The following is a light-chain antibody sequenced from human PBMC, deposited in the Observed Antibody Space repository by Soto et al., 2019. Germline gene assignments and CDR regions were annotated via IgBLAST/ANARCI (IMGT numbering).Light chain of an antibody. CDR2: DAS. Sequence: AIQLTQSPSSLFASVGDRVTITCRASQGISSALAWYQQKPGKAPKLLIYDASSLESGVPSRFSGSGSGTDFTLTISSLQPEDFATYYCQQLNPITFGQGTRLEIK. V-gene: IGKV1-13*02. CDR1: QGISSA. CDR3: QQLNPIT. J-gene: IGKJ5*01.